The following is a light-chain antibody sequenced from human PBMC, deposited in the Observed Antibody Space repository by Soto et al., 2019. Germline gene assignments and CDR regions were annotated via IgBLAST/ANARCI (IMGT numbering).Light chain of an antibody. CDR1: SSNIGSNY. CDR3: AAWDDSLSGVV. V-gene: IGLV1-47*01. J-gene: IGLJ2*01. Sequence: QSVLTQPPSASGTPGQRGTISCSGSSSNIGSNYVYWYQQLPGTAPKLLIYRNNQRPSGVPDRFSGSKSGTSASLAIIGLRSEDEADYYCAAWDDSLSGVVFGGGTKLTVL. CDR2: RNN.